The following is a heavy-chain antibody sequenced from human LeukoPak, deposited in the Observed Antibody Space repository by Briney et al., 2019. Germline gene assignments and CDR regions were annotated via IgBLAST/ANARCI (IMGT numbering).Heavy chain of an antibody. J-gene: IGHJ6*03. CDR3: ARRRKVYSRWYETYYYYMDV. Sequence: GGSLRLSCAASGFTFSSYSMNWVRQAPGKGLEWVSSISSSSSYIYYADSVKGRFTISRDNAKNSLYLQMNSLRPEDTAVYYCARRRKVYSRWYETYYYYMDVWGKGTTVTVSS. V-gene: IGHV3-21*01. D-gene: IGHD6-13*01. CDR1: GFTFSSYS. CDR2: ISSSSSYI.